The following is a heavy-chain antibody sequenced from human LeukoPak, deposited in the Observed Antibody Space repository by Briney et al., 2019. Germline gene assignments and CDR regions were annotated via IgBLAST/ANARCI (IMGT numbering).Heavy chain of an antibody. V-gene: IGHV4-61*02. D-gene: IGHD5-18*01. Sequence: SETLSLTCTVSGGSISSGSYYWSWIRQPAGKGLEWIGRIYTSGSTNYNPSLKSRVTISVDTSKNQFPLKLSSVTAADTAVYYCATVDTAMVKGDAFDIWGQGTMVTVSS. CDR1: GGSISSGSYY. CDR2: IYTSGST. CDR3: ATVDTAMVKGDAFDI. J-gene: IGHJ3*02.